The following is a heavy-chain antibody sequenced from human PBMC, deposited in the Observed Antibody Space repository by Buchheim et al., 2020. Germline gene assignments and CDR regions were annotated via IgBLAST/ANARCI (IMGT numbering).Heavy chain of an antibody. CDR1: GGTFSSYA. Sequence: QVQLVQSGAAVKKPGSSVKVSCKASGGTFSSYAISWVRQAPGQGLAWMGGIIPIFGTAIYAQKFQARVTITADKSTSTAYMELSSLGAEDTAGYYCARGDIVVVPAAPGWFDPWGQGTL. J-gene: IGHJ5*02. CDR2: IIPIFGTA. CDR3: ARGDIVVVPAAPGWFDP. D-gene: IGHD2-2*01. V-gene: IGHV1-69*06.